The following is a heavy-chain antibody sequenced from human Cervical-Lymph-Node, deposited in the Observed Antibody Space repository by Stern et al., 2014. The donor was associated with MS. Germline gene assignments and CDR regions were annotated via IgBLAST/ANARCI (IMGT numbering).Heavy chain of an antibody. CDR1: ENTFTGYY. D-gene: IGHD1-26*01. Sequence: VQLVQSGAEVKKPGASVKVTCKTSENTFTGYYIHWVRQAPGQGLAWRGWITPNSGATNYAQRFQDRVSLTSDTSNSLAYMELDRLTSGDTAVYYCARISLGSGIDYWGQGSLVTVSS. CDR3: ARISLGSGIDY. J-gene: IGHJ4*02. CDR2: ITPNSGAT. V-gene: IGHV1-2*02.